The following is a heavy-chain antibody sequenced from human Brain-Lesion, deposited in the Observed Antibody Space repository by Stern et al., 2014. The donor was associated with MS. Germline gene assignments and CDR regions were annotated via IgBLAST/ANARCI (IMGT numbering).Heavy chain of an antibody. D-gene: IGHD4-17*01. CDR3: AEGGSYGFVY. Sequence: QLVESWAEVKKPGSSVKVSCQASGNTFTNRYLHWVRQAPGQALEWMGWITTFTGKTNYSQTLQDRVTHTMARSLSTAYMDLSSLRSDDTAIYFCAEGGSYGFVYWGQGTLVTVSS. CDR2: ITTFTGKT. CDR1: GNTFTNRY. J-gene: IGHJ4*02. V-gene: IGHV1-45*02.